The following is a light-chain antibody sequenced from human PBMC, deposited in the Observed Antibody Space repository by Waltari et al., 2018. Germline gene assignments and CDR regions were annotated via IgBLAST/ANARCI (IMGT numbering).Light chain of an antibody. CDR1: SSDVGFYNR. CDR3: SSYTSSNTYL. CDR2: EVT. Sequence: QSALTQPPSVSGSPGQSVTISCTGTSSDVGFYNRVSCYQQSPGTAPKLLIYEVTNRPPGVPDRCSGSKSGDTASLTISGLQAEDEADYYCSSYTSSNTYLFGTGTKVTVL. V-gene: IGLV2-18*02. J-gene: IGLJ1*01.